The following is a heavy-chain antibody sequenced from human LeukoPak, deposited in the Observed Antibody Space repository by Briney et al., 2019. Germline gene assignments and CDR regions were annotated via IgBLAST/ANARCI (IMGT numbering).Heavy chain of an antibody. Sequence: HPGGSLKLSCAASGFTFSDFSIHWVRQASGRGLEWVGRIRSKADSYATVYAASMKGRFTISRDDSKNTAYLQMNSLKAEDTAVYYCTRYYGDRNYVLDVWGQGTTVTVSS. CDR3: TRYYGDRNYVLDV. V-gene: IGHV3-73*01. J-gene: IGHJ6*02. CDR2: IRSKADSYAT. CDR1: GFTFSDFS. D-gene: IGHD4-17*01.